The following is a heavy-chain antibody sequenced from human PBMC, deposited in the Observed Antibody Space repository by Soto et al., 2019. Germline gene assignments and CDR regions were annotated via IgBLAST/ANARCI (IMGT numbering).Heavy chain of an antibody. CDR1: GFIFNTYA. CDR2: ISYDGTTK. V-gene: IGHV3-30-3*01. D-gene: IGHD3-3*01. Sequence: PGGSLRLSCAASGFIFNTYAMHWVRQAPGKGLEWVAVISYDGTTKDYADSVKGRFTISRDNSKNTLYLQMSSLRTEDTAVYYWARSCSGCDGLSGHYFCFCHSMDVWGQGTTVTVSS. J-gene: IGHJ6*02. CDR3: ARSCSGCDGLSGHYFCFCHSMDV.